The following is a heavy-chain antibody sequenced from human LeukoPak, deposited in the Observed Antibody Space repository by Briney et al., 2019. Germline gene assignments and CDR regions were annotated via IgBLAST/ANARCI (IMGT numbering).Heavy chain of an antibody. V-gene: IGHV4-39*07. D-gene: IGHD3/OR15-3a*01. CDR2: IYYSGST. CDR3: ARGKNPWTVDY. CDR1: GGSISSSSYY. Sequence: SETLSLTCTVSGGSISSSSYYWGWIRQPPGKGLEWIGSIYYSGSTYYNPSLKSRVTISVDTSKNQFSLKLSSVTAADTAVYYCARGKNPWTVDYWGQGTLVTVSS. J-gene: IGHJ4*02.